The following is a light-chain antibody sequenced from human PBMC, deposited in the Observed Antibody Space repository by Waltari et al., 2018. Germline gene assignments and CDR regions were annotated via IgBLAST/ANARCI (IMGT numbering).Light chain of an antibody. J-gene: IGLJ1*01. Sequence: QSALTQPACVSGSPGQPIPISCTGTSSDVGGYNYVSWYQQHPGKAPKLIIYDVTNRPSGISDRFFGSKSGNTASLAISGLQADDEADYHCASYTTTGTYVFGTGTKVTVL. CDR1: SSDVGGYNY. V-gene: IGLV2-14*03. CDR2: DVT. CDR3: ASYTTTGTYV.